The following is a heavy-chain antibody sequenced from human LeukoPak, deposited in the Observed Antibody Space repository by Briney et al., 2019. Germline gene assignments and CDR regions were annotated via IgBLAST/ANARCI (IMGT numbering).Heavy chain of an antibody. CDR2: IHYSGST. J-gene: IGHJ5*02. Sequence: SETLSLTCTVSGDSISTYYWSWIRQPPGKGLEWIGYIHYSGSTNYNPSLRSRVTISVDTSKNQFSLKLSSVTAADTAVYYCARGHYSGSNPLHWFDPWGHGTLVTVSS. CDR1: GDSISTYY. CDR3: ARGHYSGSNPLHWFDP. V-gene: IGHV4-59*01. D-gene: IGHD1-26*01.